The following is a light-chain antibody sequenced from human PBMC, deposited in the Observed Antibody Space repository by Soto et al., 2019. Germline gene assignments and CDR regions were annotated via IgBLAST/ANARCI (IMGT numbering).Light chain of an antibody. Sequence: IRMTQSPSSFSASTGDRVTITCRASRSVDLWLAWYQQKPGKAPKLLIYDASSLQSGVPSRFSGSGSGTEFTLTISSLQPDDFGTYYCQEYNSYTGTFGPGTKVDTK. CDR2: DAS. CDR3: QEYNSYTGT. CDR1: RSVDLW. J-gene: IGKJ1*01. V-gene: IGKV1-5*01.